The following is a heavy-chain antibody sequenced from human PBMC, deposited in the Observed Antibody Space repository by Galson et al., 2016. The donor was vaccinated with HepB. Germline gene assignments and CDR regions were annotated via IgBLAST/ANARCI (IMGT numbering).Heavy chain of an antibody. Sequence: SLRLSCAASGFTFNNYDMHWFRQAPGKGLEWVSHITRSGGTTLYADSVKGRFTISRDNAKNSLYLQMNSLRDEDTAVYYCARDVRGSEDYWGQGTLVTVSS. V-gene: IGHV3-48*02. CDR1: GFTFNNYD. D-gene: IGHD1-26*01. CDR2: ITRSGGTT. CDR3: ARDVRGSEDY. J-gene: IGHJ4*02.